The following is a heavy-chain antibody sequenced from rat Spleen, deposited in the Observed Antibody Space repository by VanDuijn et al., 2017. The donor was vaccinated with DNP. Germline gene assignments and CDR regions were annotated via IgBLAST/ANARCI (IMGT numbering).Heavy chain of an antibody. V-gene: IGHV3-3*01. D-gene: IGHD4-4*01. J-gene: IGHJ2*01. CDR2: VTNAGST. Sequence: EVLLQESGPGLVKPSQSLSLTCSVTGLSITNNFKWSWIRKFPGNRLEWMGYVTNAGSTNYNPSLKSRFSITRDTSKNQFFLEVNSVRNEDTATYYCAIQLGVFDYWGQGVMVIVSS. CDR1: GLSITNNFK. CDR3: AIQLGVFDY.